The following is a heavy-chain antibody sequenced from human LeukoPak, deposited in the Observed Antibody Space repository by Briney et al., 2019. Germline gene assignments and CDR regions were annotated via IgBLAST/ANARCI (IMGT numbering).Heavy chain of an antibody. CDR3: ASSVMGSAGIDY. D-gene: IGHD2-21*01. Sequence: GGSLRLSCAASGFTFSSYGMPWVRQAPGKGLEWVAVIWYDGSNKYYADSVKGRFTISRDNSKNTLYLQMNSLRAEDTAVYYCASSVMGSAGIDYWGQGTLVTVSS. CDR1: GFTFSSYG. CDR2: IWYDGSNK. V-gene: IGHV3-33*01. J-gene: IGHJ4*02.